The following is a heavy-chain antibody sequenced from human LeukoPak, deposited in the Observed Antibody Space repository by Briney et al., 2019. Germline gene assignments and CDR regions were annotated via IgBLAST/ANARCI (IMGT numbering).Heavy chain of an antibody. CDR1: GDSVSSNNAA. J-gene: IGHJ3*02. D-gene: IGHD5-12*01. CDR3: AREDRLSFYI. Sequence: SQTLSLTCAISGDSVSSNNAAWHWIRQSPSRGLEWLGRTYYRSKWYYDYAVSVKSRVTINPDTSKNHFSLQLNSVAPEDTAVYFCAREDRLSFYIWGQGTMVTVSS. V-gene: IGHV6-1*01. CDR2: TYYRSKWYY.